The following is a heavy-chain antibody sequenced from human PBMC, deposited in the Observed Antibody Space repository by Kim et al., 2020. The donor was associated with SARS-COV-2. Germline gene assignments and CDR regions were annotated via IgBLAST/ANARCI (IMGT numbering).Heavy chain of an antibody. J-gene: IGHJ4*02. CDR2: ISNSRSYI. CDR3: ARERHDYCGPLDY. Sequence: GGSLRLSCAASGFTFSSYSMNWVRQAPGKGLEWVSSISNSRSYIYYADSVKGRFTISRDNAKNSLYLQMNSLRAEDTAVYYCARERHDYCGPLDYWGQGTMVTVSS. D-gene: IGHD4-17*01. V-gene: IGHV3-21*01. CDR1: GFTFSSYS.